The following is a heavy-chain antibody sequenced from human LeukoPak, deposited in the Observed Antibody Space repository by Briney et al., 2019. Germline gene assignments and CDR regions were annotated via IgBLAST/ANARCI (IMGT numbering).Heavy chain of an antibody. Sequence: ASVKVSCKASGYSFSGYYMHWVRQAPGQGLEWMGWMNYKTGGTDYAQKFQGRVTWTTDTSTSTAYMELRSLRSDDTAVYYCARVGMVRGVRDWFDPWGQGTLVTVSS. CDR1: GYSFSGYY. CDR2: MNYKTGGT. D-gene: IGHD3-10*01. V-gene: IGHV1-2*02. CDR3: ARVGMVRGVRDWFDP. J-gene: IGHJ5*02.